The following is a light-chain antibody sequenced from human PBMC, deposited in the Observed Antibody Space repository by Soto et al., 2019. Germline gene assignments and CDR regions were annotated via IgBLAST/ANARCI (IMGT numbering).Light chain of an antibody. CDR1: QSVSSD. V-gene: IGKV3-15*01. CDR3: QQYNNWPPIT. J-gene: IGKJ5*01. CDR2: GAS. Sequence: EIVMTQSPATPSVSPGERATPSRRASQSVSSDLAWYHQKPGQAPRLLIYGASTRATGIPARFSGSGSGTEFTLTISSLQSEDFAVYYCQQYNNWPPITFGQGTRLEIK.